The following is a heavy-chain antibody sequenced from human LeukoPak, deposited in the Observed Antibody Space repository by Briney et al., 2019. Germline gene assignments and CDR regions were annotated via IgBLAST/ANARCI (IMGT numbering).Heavy chain of an antibody. J-gene: IGHJ4*02. V-gene: IGHV4-61*10. Sequence: SETLSLTCTVSGGSISSGSYYWSWIRQPAGKGLEWIGYVFYSGGTLYNPSVNSRVSISVDTSKTQFSLKLTSVTAADTAVYYCARQFDYWGQGTLVTVSS. D-gene: IGHD5-24*01. CDR2: VFYSGGT. CDR3: ARQFDY. CDR1: GGSISSGSYY.